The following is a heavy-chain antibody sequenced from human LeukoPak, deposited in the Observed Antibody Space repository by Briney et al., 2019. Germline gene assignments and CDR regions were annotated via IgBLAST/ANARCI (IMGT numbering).Heavy chain of an antibody. Sequence: PSETLSLTCTVSGGSISSGGYYWSWIRQHPGKGLEWIGYIYYSGSTYYNPSLKSRVTISVDTSKNQFPLKLSSVTAADTAVYYCARSTAMAHLYFDYWGQGTLVTVSS. V-gene: IGHV4-31*03. CDR1: GGSISSGGYY. CDR3: ARSTAMAHLYFDY. CDR2: IYYSGST. J-gene: IGHJ4*02. D-gene: IGHD5-18*01.